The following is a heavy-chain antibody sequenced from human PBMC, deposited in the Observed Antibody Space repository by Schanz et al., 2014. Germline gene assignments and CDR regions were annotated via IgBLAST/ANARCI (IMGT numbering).Heavy chain of an antibody. Sequence: QVHLLESGGGLVEPGGSLRLSCAASGFSFSDYYMSWIRQAPGKGLEWISFINTGSNYINYADSVKGRFTVSRDNAENALYLQMNSQRAEDSGPYFCARGSSGSRYRLDYWGQGTLVTVSS. CDR3: ARGSSGSRYRLDY. CDR1: GFSFSDYY. CDR2: INTGSNYI. J-gene: IGHJ4*02. D-gene: IGHD1-26*01. V-gene: IGHV3-11*06.